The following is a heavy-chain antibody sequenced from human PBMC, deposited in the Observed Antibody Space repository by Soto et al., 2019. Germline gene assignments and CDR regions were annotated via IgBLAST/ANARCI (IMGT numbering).Heavy chain of an antibody. CDR1: GYSFTSYW. CDR3: ARSKVAAGVSYSDAFDI. CDR2: IYPGDSDT. Sequence: GASLKISCKGSGYSFTSYWIGWVRQMPGKGLEWMGIIYPGDSDTRYSPSFQGQVTISADKSISTAYLQWSSLKASDTAMYYCARSKVAAGVSYSDAFDIWGQGTMVTGSS. V-gene: IGHV5-51*01. D-gene: IGHD6-13*01. J-gene: IGHJ3*02.